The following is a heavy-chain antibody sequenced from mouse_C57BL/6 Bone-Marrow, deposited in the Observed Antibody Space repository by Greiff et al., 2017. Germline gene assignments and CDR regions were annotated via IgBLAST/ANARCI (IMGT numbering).Heavy chain of an antibody. V-gene: IGHV1-64*01. J-gene: IGHJ1*03. CDR3: ARFAYPWYFDV. Sequence: QVQLQQPGAELVKPGASVKLSCKASGYTFTSYLMHWVKQRPGQGLEWIGMIHPNSGSTNYNEKFKSKATLTVDKSSSTAYMQLSSLTSEDSAVYCCARFAYPWYFDVWGTGTTVTVSS. CDR1: GYTFTSYL. CDR2: IHPNSGST.